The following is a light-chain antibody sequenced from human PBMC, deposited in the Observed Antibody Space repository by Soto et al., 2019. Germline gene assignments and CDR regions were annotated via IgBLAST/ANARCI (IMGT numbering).Light chain of an antibody. CDR3: SSYTSSSTLYV. J-gene: IGLJ1*01. CDR2: DVS. Sequence: QSALTHPASVSGSPGQSITISCTGTSSDVGGYNYVSWYQQHPGKAPKLMIYDVSNRPSGVSNRFSGSKSGNTASLTISGLQAEDEADYDCSSYTSSSTLYVFGTGTKLSVL. CDR1: SSDVGGYNY. V-gene: IGLV2-14*01.